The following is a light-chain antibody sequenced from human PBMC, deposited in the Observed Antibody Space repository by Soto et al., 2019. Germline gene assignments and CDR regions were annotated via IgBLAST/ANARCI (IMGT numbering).Light chain of an antibody. CDR2: KAS. Sequence: DIQMTQSPSTLSASVGDRVTITCRASQSISSWLAWYQQKPGKAPKLLIYKASSLESGVPSRFSGSGSGTEFTLTISSLQTADFETDDCPQYNSYPRTFGQGTKVEIK. CDR1: QSISSW. V-gene: IGKV1-5*03. CDR3: PQYNSYPRT. J-gene: IGKJ1*01.